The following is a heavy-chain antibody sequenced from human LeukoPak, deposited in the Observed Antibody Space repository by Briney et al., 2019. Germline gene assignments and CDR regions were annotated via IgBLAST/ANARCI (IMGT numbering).Heavy chain of an antibody. CDR2: ISAYNGNT. D-gene: IGHD6-13*01. V-gene: IGHV1-18*01. Sequence: ASVKGSCKASGYTFTSDGISWVRQAPGQGLEWMGWISAYNGNTNYAQKLQGRVTMTTDTSTSTAYMELRSLRSDDTAVYYCARDQRVVGSSSSWYVYWGQGTLVTVSS. CDR1: GYTFTSDG. CDR3: ARDQRVVGSSSSWYVY. J-gene: IGHJ4*02.